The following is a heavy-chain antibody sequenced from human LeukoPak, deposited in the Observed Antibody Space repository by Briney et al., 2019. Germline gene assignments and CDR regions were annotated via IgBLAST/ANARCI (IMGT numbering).Heavy chain of an antibody. CDR1: GYTFTGYY. Sequence: ASVKVSCKASGYTFTGYYMHWVRQAPGQGLEWMGRINPNSGGTNYAQKFQGGVTMTRDTSISTAYMELSRLRSDDTAVYYCARGGTYYYDSSGYPSGFDYWGQGTLVTVSS. J-gene: IGHJ4*02. CDR2: INPNSGGT. D-gene: IGHD3-22*01. CDR3: ARGGTYYYDSSGYPSGFDY. V-gene: IGHV1-2*06.